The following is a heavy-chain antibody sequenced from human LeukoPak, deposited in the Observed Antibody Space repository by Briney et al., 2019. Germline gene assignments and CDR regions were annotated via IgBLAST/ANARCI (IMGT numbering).Heavy chain of an antibody. CDR1: GYTFTGYY. CDR2: VNPNSGGT. CDR3: ARVHDSGWTGAFDI. Sequence: ASVKVSCKASGYTFTGYYMNWVRQAPGQGLEWVGWVNPNSGGTTYAQKFQGRVTMTRDTSISTSYMELSGLRSDDTAVYYCARVHDSGWTGAFDIWGQGTMVTVSS. J-gene: IGHJ3*02. D-gene: IGHD6-25*01. V-gene: IGHV1-2*02.